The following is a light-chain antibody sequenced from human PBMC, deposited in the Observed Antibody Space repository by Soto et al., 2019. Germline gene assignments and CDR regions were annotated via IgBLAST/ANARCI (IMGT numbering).Light chain of an antibody. Sequence: QSALTQPPSASGTPGQSVTMSCSGSSSNFGRHTVSWYQQLPGTAPRLLIYTNTQRPSGVPDRFSGSKSGNSASLTISGLQSDDEAFYHCAAWDDTLNGVVFGGGTKLTVL. CDR1: SSNFGRHT. CDR3: AAWDDTLNGVV. J-gene: IGLJ2*01. V-gene: IGLV1-44*01. CDR2: TNT.